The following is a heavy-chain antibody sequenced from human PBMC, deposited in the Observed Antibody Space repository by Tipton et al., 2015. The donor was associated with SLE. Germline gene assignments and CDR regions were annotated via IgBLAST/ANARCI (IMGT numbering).Heavy chain of an antibody. Sequence: SLRLSCAASGFTFDDYTMHRVRQAPGKGLEWVSLISWDGGSTYYADSVKGRFTISRDNSKNSLYLQMNSLRAEDTAVYYCAREVSGSYRGEDYYYGMDVWGQGTTVTVSS. V-gene: IGHV3-43*01. CDR3: AREVSGSYRGEDYYYGMDV. J-gene: IGHJ6*02. D-gene: IGHD1-26*01. CDR1: GFTFDDYT. CDR2: ISWDGGST.